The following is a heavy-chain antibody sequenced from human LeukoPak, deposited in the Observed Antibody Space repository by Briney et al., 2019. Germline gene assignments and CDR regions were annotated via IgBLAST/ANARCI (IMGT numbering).Heavy chain of an antibody. V-gene: IGHV4-4*07. CDR1: GGSISSYY. D-gene: IGHD5-18*01. CDR3: ASERSGYSYGYVFDY. CDR2: IYTSGST. J-gene: IGHJ4*02. Sequence: PSETLSLTCTVSGGSISSYYWSWIRQPAGKGLEWIGRIYTSGSTNYNPSLKSRVTMSVDTSKNQFSLKLSSVTAADTAVYYCASERSGYSYGYVFDYWGQGTLVTVSS.